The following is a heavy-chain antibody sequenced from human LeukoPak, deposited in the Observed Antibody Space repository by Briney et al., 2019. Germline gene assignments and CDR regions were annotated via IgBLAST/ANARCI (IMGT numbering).Heavy chain of an antibody. Sequence: SVTVSCKASGGTFSSYAISWVRQAPGQGREWMGGIIPIFGTANYAQKFQGRVTITADESTSTAYMELSSLRSEDTAVYYCARVVKATPHIHYGMDVWGQGTTVTVSS. V-gene: IGHV1-69*13. CDR3: ARVVKATPHIHYGMDV. D-gene: IGHD2-2*01. CDR1: GGTFSSYA. CDR2: IIPIFGTA. J-gene: IGHJ6*02.